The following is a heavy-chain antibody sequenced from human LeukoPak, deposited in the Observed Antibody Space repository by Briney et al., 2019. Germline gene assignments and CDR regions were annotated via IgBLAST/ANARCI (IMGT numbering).Heavy chain of an antibody. CDR2: IDGGGGGT. CDR3: ARRIGGTKDY. CDR1: GFTVSNDV. J-gene: IGHJ4*02. Sequence: GESLRLCCAASGFTVSNDVMSWVRQAPGKGPEWVSSIDGGGGGTDYADSVRGRFTVSRDNFKNTSYLQMNSLRADDTAVYYCARRIGGTKDYWGQGAQVTVSS. D-gene: IGHD3-3*01. V-gene: IGHV3-23*01.